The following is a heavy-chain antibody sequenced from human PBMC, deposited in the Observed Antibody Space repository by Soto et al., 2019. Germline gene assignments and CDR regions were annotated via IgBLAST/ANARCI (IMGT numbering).Heavy chain of an antibody. CDR2: IYYSGTT. CDR3: ARSQRGRTAFTFDY. V-gene: IGHV4-61*01. CDR1: GDSVSNDNYY. J-gene: IGHJ4*02. D-gene: IGHD3-16*01. Sequence: ETLSLTCAVSGDSVSNDNYYGSWIRQPPGKGLEWIGYIYYSGTTNYNSYLKSRLSLSVDMSKNQFSLKLASVTAADTAVYFCARSQRGRTAFTFDYWGQGALVTVSS.